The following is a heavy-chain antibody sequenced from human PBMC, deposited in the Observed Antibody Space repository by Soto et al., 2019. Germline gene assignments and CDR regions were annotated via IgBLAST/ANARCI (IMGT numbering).Heavy chain of an antibody. CDR3: ARDPLGYSYGLYYNYGLDV. CDR2: IHSEGTT. Sequence: EVQLVETGGGLIQPGASLRLSCAVSGITVSSIYMTWVRQAPGKGLEWVSVIHSEGTTYYADSVKGRFTISTDNSKNTLDLQLNGLRAEGTAVYYCARDPLGYSYGLYYNYGLDVWGQGTTVTVSS. J-gene: IGHJ6*01. CDR1: GITVSSIY. V-gene: IGHV3-53*02. D-gene: IGHD5-18*01.